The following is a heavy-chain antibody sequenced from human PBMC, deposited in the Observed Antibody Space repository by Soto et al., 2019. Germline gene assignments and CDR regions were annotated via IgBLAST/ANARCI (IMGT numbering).Heavy chain of an antibody. CDR1: GFTFRDGA. V-gene: IGHV3-23*01. CDR2: IDGGSHST. CDR3: AKHRDVAYDLEAGFYHSGMDV. D-gene: IGHD3-16*01. J-gene: IGHJ6*02. Sequence: PGGSLRLSCAASGFTFRDGAMSWVRQARGKGLEWVSIIDGGSHSTSYAASVEGRFTISRDYSKNTLFLQMNSLRAEDTAVYYCAKHRDVAYDLEAGFYHSGMDVWGQGTTVTVSS.